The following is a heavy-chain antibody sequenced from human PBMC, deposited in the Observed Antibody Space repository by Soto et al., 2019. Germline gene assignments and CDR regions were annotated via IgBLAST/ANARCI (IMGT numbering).Heavy chain of an antibody. D-gene: IGHD3-9*01. Sequence: SETLSLTCAVSGGSISSGGSFWSWIRQPPGKGLEWIGYIYHSGSTYYNPSLKSRVTISVDRSKNQFSLKLSSVTAADTAVYYCARGALLRYFDWLLGNWFDPWGQGTLVTVS. J-gene: IGHJ5*02. CDR2: IYHSGST. V-gene: IGHV4-30-2*01. CDR3: ARGALLRYFDWLLGNWFDP. CDR1: GGSISSGGSF.